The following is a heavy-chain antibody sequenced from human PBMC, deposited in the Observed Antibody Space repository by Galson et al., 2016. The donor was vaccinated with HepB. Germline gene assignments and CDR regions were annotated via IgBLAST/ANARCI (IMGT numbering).Heavy chain of an antibody. V-gene: IGHV4-31*03. CDR1: GDSISSGGYF. Sequence: TLSLTCTVSGDSISSGGYFWSWIRQHPGKGLEWIGYIDYSGTTYYNPSLKSRVTMSVDTSKNQFSLKLNSVTAADTAVYYCARGPWGLYGMDVWGQGTTVTVSS. CDR3: ARGPWGLYGMDV. CDR2: IDYSGTT. J-gene: IGHJ6*02. D-gene: IGHD1-26*01.